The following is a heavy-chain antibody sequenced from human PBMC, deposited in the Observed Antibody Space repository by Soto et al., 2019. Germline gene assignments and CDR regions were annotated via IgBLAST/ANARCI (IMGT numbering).Heavy chain of an antibody. Sequence: QVQLQESGPGLVKPSETLSLTCTVSGGSVSTGSYYWSWIRQPPGKGLEWIGYIYYSGSTNYNPSLKSRVTISVDTSKNQVSLKLSSVTAADTAVYYCARSGVRFLLPGDFDYWGQGTLVTVSS. CDR1: GGSVSTGSYY. CDR2: IYYSGST. CDR3: ARSGVRFLLPGDFDY. V-gene: IGHV4-61*01. J-gene: IGHJ4*02. D-gene: IGHD2-15*01.